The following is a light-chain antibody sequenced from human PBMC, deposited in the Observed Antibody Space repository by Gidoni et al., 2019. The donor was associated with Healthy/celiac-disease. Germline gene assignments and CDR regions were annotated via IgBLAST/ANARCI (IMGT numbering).Light chain of an antibody. J-gene: IGKJ1*01. Sequence: DIQMTQSPSTLSASVGDRVTITCRASQSVSSWLAWYQQKPGKAPKLLIYDASSLESGVPSRFSGSGSGTEFTLTISSLQPDDFATYYCQQYNSDSRTFGQXTKVEIK. V-gene: IGKV1-5*01. CDR2: DAS. CDR1: QSVSSW. CDR3: QQYNSDSRT.